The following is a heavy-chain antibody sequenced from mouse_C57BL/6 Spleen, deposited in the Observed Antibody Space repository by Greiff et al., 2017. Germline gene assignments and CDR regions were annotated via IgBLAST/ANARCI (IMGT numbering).Heavy chain of an antibody. D-gene: IGHD1-1*01. J-gene: IGHJ4*01. V-gene: IGHV1-9*01. CDR2: ILPGSGST. CDR3: ARDGSTVVGREGYYAMDY. CDR1: GYTFTGYW. Sequence: QVQLQQSGAELMKPGASVKLSCKATGYTFTGYWIEWVKQRPGHGLEWIGEILPGSGSTNYNEKFKCKATFTADTSSNTAYMQLSSLTTEYSAIYYCARDGSTVVGREGYYAMDYWGQGTSVTVSS.